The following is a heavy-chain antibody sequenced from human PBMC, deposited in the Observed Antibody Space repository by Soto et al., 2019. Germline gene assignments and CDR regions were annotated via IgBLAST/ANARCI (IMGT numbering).Heavy chain of an antibody. CDR2: IYPGDSDT. CDR1: GYSFTSYW. CDR3: ARQREYSSRWFDP. V-gene: IGHV5-51*01. J-gene: IGHJ5*02. D-gene: IGHD6-6*01. Sequence: GESLKISCKGSGYSFTSYWIGWVRQMPGKGLEWMGIIYPGDSDTRYSPSFQGQVTISADKSISTAYLQWSSLKASGTAMYYCARQREYSSRWFDPWGQGTLVTVSS.